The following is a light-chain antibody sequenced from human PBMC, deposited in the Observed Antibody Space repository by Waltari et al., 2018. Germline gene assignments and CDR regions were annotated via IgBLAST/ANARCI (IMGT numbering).Light chain of an antibody. Sequence: DIQMTQSRSTLSSAVADRAPPTCRPSQNINKWVAWYQQKPGKAPKLLIYKASTLDSGVPSRFSGTGSGTQFTLTITGLQPDDIASYFCQQYHSYPQTFGQGTKVEGK. CDR3: QQYHSYPQT. J-gene: IGKJ1*01. V-gene: IGKV1-5*03. CDR2: KAS. CDR1: QNINKW.